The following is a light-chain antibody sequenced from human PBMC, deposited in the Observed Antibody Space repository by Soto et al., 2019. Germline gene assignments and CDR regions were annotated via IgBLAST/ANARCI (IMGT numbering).Light chain of an antibody. CDR2: EVS. Sequence: QFVLTQPASVSGYPGQSITISCTGRSSDVGGYNYVSWYQQHPGKAPKFMIYEVSRRPSGVSNRFSGSKSGNTASLTVSGLQAEDEADYYCSSYTTSNTYVFGTGTKVTVL. CDR3: SSYTTSNTYV. V-gene: IGLV2-14*01. J-gene: IGLJ1*01. CDR1: SSDVGGYNY.